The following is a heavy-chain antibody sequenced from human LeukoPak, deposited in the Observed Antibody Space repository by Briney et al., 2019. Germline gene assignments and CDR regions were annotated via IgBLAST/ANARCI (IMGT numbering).Heavy chain of an antibody. Sequence: GGSLRLSCAASGFTFSTYAMTWVRQAPGKGLEWVSGISGSGSTPYYADSVQGRFTVSRDNSKNTLYLQMDSLRAEDTAIYYCVNDHYCGGDCRSPYYYGMDVWGQGTTVTVSS. CDR1: GFTFSTYA. D-gene: IGHD2-21*02. CDR3: VNDHYCGGDCRSPYYYGMDV. CDR2: ISGSGSTP. V-gene: IGHV3-23*01. J-gene: IGHJ6*02.